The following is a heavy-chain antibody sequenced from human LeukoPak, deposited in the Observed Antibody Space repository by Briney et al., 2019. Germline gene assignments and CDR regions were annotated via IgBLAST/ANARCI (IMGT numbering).Heavy chain of an antibody. V-gene: IGHV4-31*03. CDR1: GDSVNRGGYY. CDR3: ARAFSDYEIRGDFDY. Sequence: SQTLSLTCTVSGDSVNRGGYYWSWIRQRPGKGLEWIGYVFYTGTTYYNPSLKSRLTISVDTSKNQFSLHLSSVTAADTAVYFCARAFSDYEIRGDFDYWGRGTLVTVSS. CDR2: VFYTGTT. D-gene: IGHD5-12*01. J-gene: IGHJ4*02.